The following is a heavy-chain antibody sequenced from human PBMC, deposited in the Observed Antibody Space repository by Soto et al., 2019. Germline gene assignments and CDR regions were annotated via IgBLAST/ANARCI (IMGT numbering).Heavy chain of an antibody. CDR3: ARDLGGIIAARPYYYGMDV. D-gene: IGHD6-6*01. CDR2: ISYDGSNK. V-gene: IGHV3-30-3*01. Sequence: GGSLRLSCAASGFTFSSYAMHWVHQAPGKGLEWVAVISYDGSNKYYADSVKGRFTISRGNSKNTLYLQMNSLRAEDTAVYYCARDLGGIIAARPYYYGMDVWGQGTTVTVSS. J-gene: IGHJ6*02. CDR1: GFTFSSYA.